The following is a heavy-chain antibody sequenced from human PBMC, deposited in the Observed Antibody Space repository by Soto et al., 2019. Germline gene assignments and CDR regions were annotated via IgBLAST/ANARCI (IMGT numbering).Heavy chain of an antibody. D-gene: IGHD5-18*01. CDR2: IGRTGCT. Sequence: XETLSLTCPVYGCSLSGYSWGWVRQPPGRGLDWIGGIGRTGCTNFNPSLQSRVTISIDTSKNQFSLRLSSVTAADTAVYYCARDMRLLWLQYHYYAMDGWRQGTKVTVSS. CDR1: GCSLSGYS. CDR3: ARDMRLLWLQYHYYAMDG. V-gene: IGHV4-59*01. J-gene: IGHJ6*02.